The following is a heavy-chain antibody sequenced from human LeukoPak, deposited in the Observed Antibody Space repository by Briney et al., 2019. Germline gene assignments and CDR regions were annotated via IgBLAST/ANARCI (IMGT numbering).Heavy chain of an antibody. J-gene: IGHJ4*02. CDR2: ISGSGGST. V-gene: IGHV3-23*01. CDR1: GFIFSSYA. Sequence: PGGSLRLSCAASGFIFSSYAMSWVRPAPGKGLEWVSTISGSGGSTYYADSVKGRFTISRDNSKNTVYLQMNSLRAEDTAVYYCAKDRSCINDACHGDFDYWGQGTLVTVSS. CDR3: AKDRSCINDACHGDFDY. D-gene: IGHD2-8*01.